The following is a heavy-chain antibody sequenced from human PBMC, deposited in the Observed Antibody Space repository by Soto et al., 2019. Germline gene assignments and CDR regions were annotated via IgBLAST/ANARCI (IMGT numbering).Heavy chain of an antibody. CDR2: IYYSGST. V-gene: IGHV4-59*01. D-gene: IGHD3-22*01. Sequence: SETLSLTCTVSGGSISSYYWSWIRQPPGKGLEWIGYIYYSGSTNYNPSLKSRVTISVDTSKNQSSLKLSSVTAADTAVYYCARSVSRYYYDSSGYYYDYWGQGTLVTVSS. J-gene: IGHJ4*02. CDR3: ARSVSRYYYDSSGYYYDY. CDR1: GGSISSYY.